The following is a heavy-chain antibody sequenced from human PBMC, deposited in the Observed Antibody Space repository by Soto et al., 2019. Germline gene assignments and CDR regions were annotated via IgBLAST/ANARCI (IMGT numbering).Heavy chain of an antibody. CDR1: GGSISSGDYY. D-gene: IGHD2-15*01. CDR2: IYYSGST. Sequence: SEALSLTCTVSGGSISSGDYYWSWIRQPPGKGLEWIGYIYYSGSTYYNPSLKSRVTISVDTSKNQFSLKLSSVTAADTAVYYCARVIGYCSGSTSLNWFDPWGQGTLVTVSS. V-gene: IGHV4-30-4*01. CDR3: ARVIGYCSGSTSLNWFDP. J-gene: IGHJ5*02.